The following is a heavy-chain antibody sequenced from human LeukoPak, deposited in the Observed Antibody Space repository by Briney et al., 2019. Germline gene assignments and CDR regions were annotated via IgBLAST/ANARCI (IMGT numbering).Heavy chain of an antibody. D-gene: IGHD6-6*01. V-gene: IGHV3-30*04. Sequence: GGSLRLSCAASGFTFSSYAMHWARQAPGKGLEWVAVISYDGSNKYYADSVKGRFTISRDNSKNTLYLQMNSLRAEDTAVYYCARDGSAHGIICLGYWGQGTLVTVSS. CDR1: GFTFSSYA. CDR2: ISYDGSNK. J-gene: IGHJ4*02. CDR3: ARDGSAHGIICLGY.